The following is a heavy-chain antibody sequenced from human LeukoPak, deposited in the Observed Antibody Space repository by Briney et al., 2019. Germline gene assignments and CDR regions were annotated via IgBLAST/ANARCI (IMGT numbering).Heavy chain of an antibody. CDR2: IKQDGSEK. D-gene: IGHD3-9*01. J-gene: IGHJ4*02. CDR1: GFTFSSYW. V-gene: IGHV3-7*01. Sequence: PGGSLRLSCAASGFTFSSYWMSWVRQAPGKGLEWVANIKQDGSEKYYVDSVKGRFTISIDNAKNSLYLQMNSLRAEDTAVYYCASVRYFDWLLPDYWGQGTLVTVSS. CDR3: ASVRYFDWLLPDY.